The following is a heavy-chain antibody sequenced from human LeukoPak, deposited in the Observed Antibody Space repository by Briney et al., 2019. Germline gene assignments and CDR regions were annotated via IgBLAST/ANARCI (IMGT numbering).Heavy chain of an antibody. CDR2: VHLSGAS. J-gene: IGHJ4*02. V-gene: IGHV4-34*01. CDR3: TRGSGAFSPFGF. CDR1: GGSFSGYY. D-gene: IGHD1-26*01. Sequence: SETLSLTCAVYGGSFSGYYWSWIRQPPGKGLEWIGEVHLSGASNYNPSLKSRVNMSIDKSKNQLSLELTSVTAADTAIYYCTRGSGAFSPFGFWGQGTLVTVSS.